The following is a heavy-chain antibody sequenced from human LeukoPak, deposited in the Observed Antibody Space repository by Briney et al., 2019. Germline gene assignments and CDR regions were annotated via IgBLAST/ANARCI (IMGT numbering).Heavy chain of an antibody. D-gene: IGHD6-6*01. J-gene: IGHJ5*02. CDR1: GGSISSGSYY. V-gene: IGHV4-61*02. Sequence: SETLSLTCTVSGGSISSGSYYWSWIRQPAGKGLEWIGRIYTSGSTNYNPSLKSRVTISVDTSKNQFSLKLSSVTAADTAVYYCARDSSSFWWFDPWGQGTLVTVSS. CDR3: ARDSSSFWWFDP. CDR2: IYTSGST.